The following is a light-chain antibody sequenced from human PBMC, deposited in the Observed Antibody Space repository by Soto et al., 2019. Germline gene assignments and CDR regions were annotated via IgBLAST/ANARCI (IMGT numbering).Light chain of an antibody. CDR2: AAS. J-gene: IGKJ1*01. CDR3: QQYYSYPPT. CDR1: QGISSY. V-gene: IGKV1-8*01. Sequence: AIRMTQSPSSFSASTGDRVTITCRASQGISSYLAWYQQKPGKAPKLLISAASTLQSGGPSRFSGSAAGTYFTLTISCLQSEDFATYYCQQYYSYPPTFGQGTKVEIK.